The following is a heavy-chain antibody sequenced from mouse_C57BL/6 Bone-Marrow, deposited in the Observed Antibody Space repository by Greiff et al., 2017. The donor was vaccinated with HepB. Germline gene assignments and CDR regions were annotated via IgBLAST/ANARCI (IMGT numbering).Heavy chain of an antibody. J-gene: IGHJ4*01. CDR3: ARWDYYGSSSHYYAMDD. D-gene: IGHD1-1*01. CDR1: GYAFSSSW. V-gene: IGHV1-82*01. CDR2: IYPGDGDT. Sequence: QVQLQQSGPELVKPGASVKISCKASGYAFSSSWMNWVKQRPGKGLEWIGRIYPGDGDTNYNGKFKGKATLTADKSSSTAYMQLSSLTSEDSAVYFCARWDYYGSSSHYYAMDDWGQGTSVTVSS.